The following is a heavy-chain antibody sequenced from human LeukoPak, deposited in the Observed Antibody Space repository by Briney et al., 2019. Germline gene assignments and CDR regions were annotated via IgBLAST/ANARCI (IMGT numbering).Heavy chain of an antibody. CDR3: ARVYCSGGSCYSDNDAYDV. Sequence: PGGSLRLSCAAFGFTFSSHWMSRIRQAPGKGLEWVANIKQDGSEKYYVDSVKGRFTISRDNAKNSLYLQMNSLRAEDTAIYYCARVYCSGGSCYSDNDAYDVWGQGTMVTVSS. CDR1: GFTFSSHW. D-gene: IGHD2-15*01. V-gene: IGHV3-7*01. J-gene: IGHJ3*01. CDR2: IKQDGSEK.